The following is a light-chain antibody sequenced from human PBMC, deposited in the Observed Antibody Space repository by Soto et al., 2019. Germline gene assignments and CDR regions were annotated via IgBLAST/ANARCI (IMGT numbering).Light chain of an antibody. CDR3: QPSETSPVT. CDR1: QSITSSF. Sequence: SQSITSSFLAWYQQKPGQAPRLLIYGASSRATGIPDRFSCTGSETDFTLTINRLEPDDSAVYYCQPSETSPVTFGQGTRLEIK. V-gene: IGKV3-20*01. CDR2: GAS. J-gene: IGKJ5*01.